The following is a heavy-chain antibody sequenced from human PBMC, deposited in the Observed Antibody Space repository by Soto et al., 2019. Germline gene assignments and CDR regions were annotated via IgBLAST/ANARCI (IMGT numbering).Heavy chain of an antibody. CDR3: ASAPMVRGVSKSWGMDV. CDR1: GGSISRGGYY. CDR2: IYYSGST. Sequence: PSETLSLTCTVSGGSISRGGYYWIWIRQHPGKGLEWIGYIYYSGSTYYNPSLKSRVTISVDTSKNQFSLKLSSVTAADTAVYYCASAPMVRGVSKSWGMDVWGQGTTVTVSS. J-gene: IGHJ6*02. D-gene: IGHD3-10*01. V-gene: IGHV4-31*03.